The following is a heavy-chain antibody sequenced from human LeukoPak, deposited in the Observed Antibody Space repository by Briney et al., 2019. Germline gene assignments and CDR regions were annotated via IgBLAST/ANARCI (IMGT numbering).Heavy chain of an antibody. J-gene: IGHJ4*02. CDR1: GFTFSSYE. V-gene: IGHV3-48*03. CDR3: AKVAYYEILKSWFDY. Sequence: PGGSLRLSCAASGFTFSSYEMNWVRQAPGKGLEWVSYISSSGSTIYYADSVKGRFTISRDNSKNTLYLQMNSLRAEDTAVYYCAKVAYYEILKSWFDYWGQGTLVTVSS. D-gene: IGHD3-9*01. CDR2: ISSSGSTI.